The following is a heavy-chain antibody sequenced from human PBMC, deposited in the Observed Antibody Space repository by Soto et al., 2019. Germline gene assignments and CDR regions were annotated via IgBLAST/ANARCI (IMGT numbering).Heavy chain of an antibody. D-gene: IGHD2-15*01. CDR3: ARGQRIDYYYYYYMDV. CDR1: GXTFTSYD. V-gene: IGHV1-8*01. J-gene: IGHJ6*03. CDR2: MNPNSGNT. Sequence: GASVKVSCKASGXTFTSYDINWVRQATGQGLEWMGWMNPNSGNTGYAQKFQGRVTMTRNTSISTAYMELSSLRSEDTAVYYCARGQRIDYYYYYYMDVWGKGTTVTVSS.